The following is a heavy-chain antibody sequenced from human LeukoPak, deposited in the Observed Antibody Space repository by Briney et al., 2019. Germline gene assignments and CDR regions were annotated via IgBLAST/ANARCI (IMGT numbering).Heavy chain of an antibody. CDR2: IYYSGST. CDR1: GGSFSGYY. Sequence: SETLSLTCAVYGGSFSGYYWSWIRQHPGKGLEWIGYIYYSGSTYYNPSLKSRVTISVDTSKNQFSLKLSSVTAADTAVYYCARDHSYGSMDVWGQGTTVTVSS. V-gene: IGHV4-31*11. CDR3: ARDHSYGSMDV. D-gene: IGHD5-18*01. J-gene: IGHJ6*02.